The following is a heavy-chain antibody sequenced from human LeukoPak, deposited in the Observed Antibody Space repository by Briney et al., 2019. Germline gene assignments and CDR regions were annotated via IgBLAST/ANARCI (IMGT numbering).Heavy chain of an antibody. CDR2: INHDGSST. J-gene: IGHJ4*02. CDR3: VRDWGYDSSGYWQKYFDS. D-gene: IGHD3-22*01. CDR1: GFTFSTFW. Sequence: GGSLRLSCATSGFTFSTFWMHWVRQAPGKGLVWVSRINHDGSSTNYADSVKGRFTISRDNAKNTLHLQMNSLKAEDTAVYYCVRDWGYDSSGYWQKYFDSWGQGTLVTVSS. V-gene: IGHV3-74*01.